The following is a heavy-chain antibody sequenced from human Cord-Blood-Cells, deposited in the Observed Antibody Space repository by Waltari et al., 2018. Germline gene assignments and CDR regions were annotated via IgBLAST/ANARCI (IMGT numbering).Heavy chain of an antibody. J-gene: IGHJ4*02. Sequence: EVQLVESGGGLVQPGGSLRTSCAASGFTFSSYEMNWVRRAPGKGREWVSYISSSGSTRYYADAVKGRFTISRDNAKNSLYLQMNSLRAEDTAVYYCARDHPLGGGYWGQGTLVTVSS. CDR2: ISSSGSTR. D-gene: IGHD7-27*01. V-gene: IGHV3-48*03. CDR3: ARDHPLGGGY. CDR1: GFTFSSYE.